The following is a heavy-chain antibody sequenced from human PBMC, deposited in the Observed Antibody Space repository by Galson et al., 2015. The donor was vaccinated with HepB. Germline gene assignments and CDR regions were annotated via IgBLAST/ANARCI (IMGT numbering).Heavy chain of an antibody. CDR3: ARGRYGSRRVDY. V-gene: IGHV4-34*01. CDR2: INHSGST. CDR1: GGSFSGYY. J-gene: IGHJ4*02. Sequence: ETLSLTCAVYGGSFSGYYWSWIRQPPGKGLEWIGEINHSGSTNYNPSLKSRVTISVDTSKNQFSLKLSSVTAADTAVYYCARGRYGSRRVDYWGQGTLVTVSS. D-gene: IGHD3-10*01.